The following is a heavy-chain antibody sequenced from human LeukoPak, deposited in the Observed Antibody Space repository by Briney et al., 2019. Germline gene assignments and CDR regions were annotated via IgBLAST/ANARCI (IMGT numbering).Heavy chain of an antibody. V-gene: IGHV3-53*01. CDR2: IYSGGST. CDR1: GFSVSSKY. CDR3: ARDVTAAGDY. D-gene: IGHD6-13*01. J-gene: IGHJ4*02. Sequence: PGGSLRLSCAASGFSVSSKYMSWVRQAPGKGLEWVSIIYSGGSTYYADSVRGRFTISRDNSKNTLYLQMNSLRAEDSAVYYCARDVTAAGDYWGQGTLVTVSS.